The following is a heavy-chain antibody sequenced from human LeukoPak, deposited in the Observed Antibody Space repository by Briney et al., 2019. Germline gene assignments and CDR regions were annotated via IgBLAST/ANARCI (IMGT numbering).Heavy chain of an antibody. D-gene: IGHD4-17*01. CDR1: GYTFTSYG. CDR2: ISAYNGNT. V-gene: IGHV1-18*01. Sequence: AASVKVSCKASGYTFTSYGISWVRQAPGQGLEWMGWISAYNGNTNYAQKLQGRVTMTTDTSTSIAYMELRSLRSDDTAVYYCARDPGPRDYGDYKGYWGQGTLVTVSS. CDR3: ARDPGPRDYGDYKGY. J-gene: IGHJ4*02.